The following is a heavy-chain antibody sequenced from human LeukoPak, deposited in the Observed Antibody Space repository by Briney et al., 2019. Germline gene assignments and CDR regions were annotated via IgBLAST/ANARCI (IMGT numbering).Heavy chain of an antibody. V-gene: IGHV4-59*08. CDR1: GGSISSYY. D-gene: IGHD2-15*01. CDR3: ARLFYLCRGGSWGGGFDY. J-gene: IGHJ4*02. CDR2: IYYSGST. Sequence: SETLSLTCTVSGGSISSYYWSWIRQPPGKGLEWIGYIYYSGSTNYNPSLKSRVTISVDTSKNQFSLKLSSVTAADTAVYYCARLFYLCRGGSWGGGFDYGGREPRVPVSS.